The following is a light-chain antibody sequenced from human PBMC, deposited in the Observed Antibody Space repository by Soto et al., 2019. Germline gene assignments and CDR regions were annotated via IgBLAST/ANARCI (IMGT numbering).Light chain of an antibody. Sequence: EIVLTQSPVTLSLSPGERATLSCSASQSINNYLAWYQQNPGQPPRLLIYDASNSATAIPVRFSGSGSGTEFTLTISSLEPEDSAVYYCHYRGIWPQWATFGGGTKVEIK. CDR3: HYRGIWPQWAT. V-gene: IGKV3-11*01. J-gene: IGKJ4*01. CDR2: DAS. CDR1: QSINNY.